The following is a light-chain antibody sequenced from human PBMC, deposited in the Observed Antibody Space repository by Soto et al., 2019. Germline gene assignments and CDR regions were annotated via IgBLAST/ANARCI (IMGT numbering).Light chain of an antibody. CDR3: TAWDDSRSAVV. J-gene: IGLJ2*01. CDR2: GDD. V-gene: IGLV1-44*01. CDR1: RSNIGSST. Sequence: QSVLTQPPSTSGTPGHRVTISCSGTRSNIGSSTVNWYQQLPGTAPKLLIYGDDQQPSGVPDRFSGSKSGTSVFLAISGLQSEDEADYYCTAWDDSRSAVVFGGGTKLTVL.